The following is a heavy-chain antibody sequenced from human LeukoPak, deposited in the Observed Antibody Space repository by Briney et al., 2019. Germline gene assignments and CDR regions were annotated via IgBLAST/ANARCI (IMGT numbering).Heavy chain of an antibody. CDR1: GFTFSTYA. D-gene: IGHD3-22*01. CDR2: ISGSGGST. J-gene: IGHJ5*02. V-gene: IGHV3-23*01. Sequence: GGSLRLSCAASGFTFSTYAMSWVSQAPGKGLEWVSSISGSGGSTYYADSVKGRFTISRDNSKNTLYLQMNSLRVEDTAVYYCANGGLWLPTRTAWGQGTLVTVSS. CDR3: ANGGLWLPTRTA.